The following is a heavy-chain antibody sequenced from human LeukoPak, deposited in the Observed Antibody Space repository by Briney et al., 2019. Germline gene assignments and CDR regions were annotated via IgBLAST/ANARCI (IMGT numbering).Heavy chain of an antibody. CDR2: IYYSGSA. Sequence: SETLSLTCTVSGGSISTNNYYWAWIRQPPGKGLEWIGSIYYSGSAYYNPSLKSRVTISVDTSKNQFSLKLSSVPAADTAVYYCARPEAARHYFDYWGQGPLVTVSS. V-gene: IGHV4-39*01. CDR3: ARPEAARHYFDY. CDR1: GGSISTNNYY. J-gene: IGHJ4*02. D-gene: IGHD6-6*01.